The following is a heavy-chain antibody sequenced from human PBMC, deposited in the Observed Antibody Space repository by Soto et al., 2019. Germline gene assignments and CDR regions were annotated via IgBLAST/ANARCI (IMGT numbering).Heavy chain of an antibody. CDR3: ARVRLQLPNPFDS. Sequence: SETMSLTSTVSGGYISSGYYYWSWIRKPPGKGLEWIGNIYYTGSSYYNPSLNSRVTISVDTSINQFSLRLSSVTAADTAVYFCARVRLQLPNPFDSWGRGTLVTVSS. V-gene: IGHV4-39*01. D-gene: IGHD2-2*01. CDR2: IYYTGSS. J-gene: IGHJ4*02. CDR1: GGYISSGYYY.